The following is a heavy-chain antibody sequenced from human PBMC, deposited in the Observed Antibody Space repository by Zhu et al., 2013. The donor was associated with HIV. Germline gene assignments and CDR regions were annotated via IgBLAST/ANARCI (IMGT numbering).Heavy chain of an antibody. J-gene: IGHJ4*02. D-gene: IGHD6-13*01. CDR1: GYTFINYG. CDR2: INAGNGKT. V-gene: IGHV1-3*01. Sequence: QVQLVQSGAEVKKPGASVKVSCKASGYTFINYGMRWVRQAPGQRPEWMGWINAGNGKTKYSQKFQGRVTITRDTSASTVHMELSSLRSEDTAVYYCARDSFVYSSSWFDYWGQGTLVTVSS. CDR3: ARDSFVYSSSWFDY.